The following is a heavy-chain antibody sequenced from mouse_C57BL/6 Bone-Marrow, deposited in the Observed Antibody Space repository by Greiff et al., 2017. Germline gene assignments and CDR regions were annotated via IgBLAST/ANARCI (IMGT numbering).Heavy chain of an antibody. CDR2: FHPYNDDT. Sequence: QVQLKESGAELVKPGASVKMSCKASGYTFTTYPIEWMKQNHGKSLEWIGNFHPYNDDTKYNEKFKCKATLTVEKSSSTVYLELSRLTSDDSAVYYCARGGNYGGYYFDYWGQGTTLTVSS. J-gene: IGHJ2*01. CDR1: GYTFTTYP. D-gene: IGHD2-1*01. V-gene: IGHV1-47*01. CDR3: ARGGNYGGYYFDY.